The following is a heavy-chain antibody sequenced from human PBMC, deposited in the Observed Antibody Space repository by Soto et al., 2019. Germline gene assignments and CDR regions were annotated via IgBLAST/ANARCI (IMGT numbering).Heavy chain of an antibody. CDR3: VRGGHGSGSYLGSY. CDR2: IRQAGGAQ. J-gene: IGHJ4*02. Sequence: EVQLVESGGGLAQPGGSLRLSCVASGFTFTTHWMSWVRQAPGKGLEWVANIRQAGGAQYYVDSVKGRFTISRDNAKNSVYLQMDSLRAEDTAVYYCVRGGHGSGSYLGSYWGQGILVTVSS. CDR1: GFTFTTHW. V-gene: IGHV3-7*03. D-gene: IGHD3-10*01.